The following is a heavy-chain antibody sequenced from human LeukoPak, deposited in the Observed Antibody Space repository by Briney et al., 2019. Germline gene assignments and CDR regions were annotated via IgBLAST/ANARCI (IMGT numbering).Heavy chain of an antibody. J-gene: IGHJ5*02. V-gene: IGHV3-21*01. CDR2: ISGGSYT. Sequence: GGSLRLSCAASGFILSHHGMHWVRQAPGKGLEWVSSISGGSYTSYADSVKGRFTISRDNAKNSLYLQMNSLRAEDTAVYYCAKDPFGSGSYKWRFDPWGQGTLVTVSS. CDR1: GFILSHHG. D-gene: IGHD3-10*01. CDR3: AKDPFGSGSYKWRFDP.